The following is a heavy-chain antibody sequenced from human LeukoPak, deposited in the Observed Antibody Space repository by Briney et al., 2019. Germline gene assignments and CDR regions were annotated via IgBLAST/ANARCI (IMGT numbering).Heavy chain of an antibody. Sequence: ASVKVSCKASGYTFTSYAMNWVRQAPGQGLEWMGWINTNTGNPTYAQGFTGRFVFSLDTSVSTAYLQISSLKAEDTAVYYCARAHCSGGSCYPQGFDYWGQGTLVTVSS. V-gene: IGHV7-4-1*02. CDR1: GYTFTSYA. CDR3: ARAHCSGGSCYPQGFDY. J-gene: IGHJ4*02. CDR2: INTNTGNP. D-gene: IGHD2-15*01.